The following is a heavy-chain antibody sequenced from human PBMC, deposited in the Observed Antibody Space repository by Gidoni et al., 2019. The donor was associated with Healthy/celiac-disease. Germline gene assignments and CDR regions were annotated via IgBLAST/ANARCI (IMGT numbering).Heavy chain of an antibody. CDR1: GFTVSSNY. CDR2: IYSGGST. V-gene: IGHV3-53*01. CDR3: ARDWSSGWTRAVNPTVGGYMDV. D-gene: IGHD6-19*01. Sequence: EVQLVESGGGLIQPGGSLRLSCAASGFTVSSNYMRWVRQAPGKGLEWVSVIYSGGSTYYADSVKGRFTISRDNSKNTLYLQMNSLRAEDTAVYYCARDWSSGWTRAVNPTVGGYMDVWGKGTTVTVSS. J-gene: IGHJ6*03.